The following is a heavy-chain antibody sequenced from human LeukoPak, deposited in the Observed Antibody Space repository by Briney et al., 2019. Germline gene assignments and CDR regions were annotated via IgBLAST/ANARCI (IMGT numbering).Heavy chain of an antibody. D-gene: IGHD6-13*01. CDR1: GYTFTSYG. J-gene: IGHJ3*02. CDR3: ARDRKEAYSSSWYADAFDI. V-gene: IGHV1-18*01. CDR2: ISAYNGNT. Sequence: ASVKVSCKASGYTFTSYGISWVRQAPGQGLEWMGWISAYNGNTNYAQKLQGRVTMSTDTSTSTAYMELRSLRSDDTAVYYCARDRKEAYSSSWYADAFDIWGQGTMVTVSS.